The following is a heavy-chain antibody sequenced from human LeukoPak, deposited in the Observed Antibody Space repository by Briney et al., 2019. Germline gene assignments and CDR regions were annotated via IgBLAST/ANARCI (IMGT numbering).Heavy chain of an antibody. V-gene: IGHV3-23*01. J-gene: IGHJ4*02. D-gene: IGHD5-18*01. Sequence: GGSLRLSCAASGFTFSSYAMSWVRQAPGKGLEWVSAISGSGGSTYYADSVKGRFTISRDNSKNTLYLQMNSLRAGDTAVYYCAKDQGYSYGHSLDYWGQGTLVTVSS. CDR1: GFTFSSYA. CDR3: AKDQGYSYGHSLDY. CDR2: ISGSGGST.